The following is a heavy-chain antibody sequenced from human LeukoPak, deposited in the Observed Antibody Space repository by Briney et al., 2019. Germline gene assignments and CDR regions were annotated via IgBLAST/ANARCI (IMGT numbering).Heavy chain of an antibody. CDR1: GGSFSGYY. V-gene: IGHV4-34*01. Sequence: SETLSLTCAVYGGSFSGYYWSWIRQPPGKGLEWIGEINHSGSTNYNPSLKSRVTISVDTSKNQFSLKLSSVTAADTAAYYCARALWELRNNWFDPWGQGTLVTVSS. CDR2: INHSGST. J-gene: IGHJ5*02. D-gene: IGHD1-26*01. CDR3: ARALWELRNNWFDP.